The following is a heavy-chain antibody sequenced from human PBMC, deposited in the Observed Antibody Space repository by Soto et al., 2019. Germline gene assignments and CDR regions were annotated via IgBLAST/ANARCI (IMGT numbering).Heavy chain of an antibody. V-gene: IGHV3-30-3*01. J-gene: IGHJ4*02. CDR3: ARDTSRRIRSFFDY. Sequence: QVQLVESGGGVVQPGRSLRLSCAASGFTFSSYAMHWVRQAPGKGLEWVAVISYDGSNKYYADSVKGRFTISRDNSKNTLYRQMNSLRAEDTAVYYCARDTSRRIRSFFDYWGQGTLVTVSS. D-gene: IGHD3-10*01. CDR2: ISYDGSNK. CDR1: GFTFSSYA.